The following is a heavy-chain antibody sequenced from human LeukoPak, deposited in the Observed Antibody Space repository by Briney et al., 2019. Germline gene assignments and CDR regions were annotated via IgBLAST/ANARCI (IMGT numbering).Heavy chain of an antibody. J-gene: IGHJ4*02. CDR3: AKDRRYCSSTSCHLGLFDY. D-gene: IGHD2-2*01. CDR2: ISSSSSYI. Sequence: GGSLRLSCAASGFTFKTYTMHWVRQAPGMGLEWVSSISSSSSYIFYADSVKGRFTISRDNAKNSLYLQMSSLRAEDAAVYYCAKDRRYCSSTSCHLGLFDYWGQGTLVTVSS. CDR1: GFTFKTYT. V-gene: IGHV3-21*01.